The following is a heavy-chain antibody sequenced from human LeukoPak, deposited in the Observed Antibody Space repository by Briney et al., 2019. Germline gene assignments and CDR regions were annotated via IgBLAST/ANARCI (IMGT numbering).Heavy chain of an antibody. CDR2: IYYSGST. V-gene: IGHV4-39*01. J-gene: IGHJ5*02. CDR3: ARQRITIFGVVIAPTWFDP. D-gene: IGHD3-3*01. CDR1: GGSISSSSYY. Sequence: SETLSLTCTVSGGSISSSSYYWGWIRQPPGKGLEWIGSIYYSGSTYYNPSLKSRVTISVDTSKNQFSLKLSSVTAADTAVYYRARQRITIFGVVIAPTWFDPWGQGTLVTVSS.